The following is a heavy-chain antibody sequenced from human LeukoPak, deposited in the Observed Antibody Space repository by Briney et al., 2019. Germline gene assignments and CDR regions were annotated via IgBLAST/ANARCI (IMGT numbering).Heavy chain of an antibody. V-gene: IGHV1-2*02. J-gene: IGHJ4*02. CDR3: AREEVRDCSGGSCHLDY. Sequence: ASVTVSCKASGYTFTGYYMHWVRQAPGQGPEWMGWINPNSGGTNYAQKFQGRVTMTRDTSISTAYMELSSLISDDTAIYYCAREEVRDCSGGSCHLDYWGQGTLVTVSS. CDR1: GYTFTGYY. CDR2: INPNSGGT. D-gene: IGHD2-15*01.